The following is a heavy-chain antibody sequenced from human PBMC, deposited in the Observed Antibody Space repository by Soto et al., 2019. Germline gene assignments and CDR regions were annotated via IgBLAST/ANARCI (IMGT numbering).Heavy chain of an antibody. V-gene: IGHV3-72*01. J-gene: IGHJ4*02. CDR3: TVWGSGNDFGAA. Sequence: EVQLVESGGGLVQPGGSLRLSCAASGFTFSDHYMDWVRQAPGKGLEWVGRSKNKADSYTTEYAASVKGRFTISRDGSKNSLFLQMNSLKPEDTDVYYCTVWGSGNDFGAAWGQGILVTVSS. D-gene: IGHD3-10*01. CDR1: GFTFSDHY. CDR2: SKNKADSYTT.